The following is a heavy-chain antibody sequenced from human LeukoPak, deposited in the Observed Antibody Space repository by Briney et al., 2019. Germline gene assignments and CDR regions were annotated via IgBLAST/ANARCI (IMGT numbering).Heavy chain of an antibody. J-gene: IGHJ4*02. Sequence: PGGSLRLSCAASGFTVSSNYMSWVRQAPGKGLEWVSVIYSGGSTYYADSVKGRFTISRDNSKNTLYLQMNSLRAEDTAVYYCARDPLGSSGWYGGGYFDYWGQGTLVTVSS. CDR3: ARDPLGSSGWYGGGYFDY. CDR2: IYSGGST. V-gene: IGHV3-66*01. D-gene: IGHD6-19*01. CDR1: GFTVSSNY.